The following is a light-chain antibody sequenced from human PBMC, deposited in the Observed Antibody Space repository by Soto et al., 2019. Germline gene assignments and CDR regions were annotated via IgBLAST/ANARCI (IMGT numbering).Light chain of an antibody. CDR2: AHT. CDR1: SSNIGAGYD. J-gene: IGLJ2*01. CDR3: QSYDSSLSVV. V-gene: IGLV1-40*01. Sequence: QLVLTQPPSVSGAPGQRVIISCTGTSSNIGAGYDVHWYQHLPGATPRLLIYAHTYRPAGVPDRFIGSKSGTSASLAITGLQVEDEADYYCQSYDSSLSVVFGGGTKLTVL.